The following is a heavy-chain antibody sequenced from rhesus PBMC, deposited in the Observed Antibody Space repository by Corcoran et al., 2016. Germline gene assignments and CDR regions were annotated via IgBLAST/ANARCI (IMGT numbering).Heavy chain of an antibody. CDR1: GGSISSSY. CDR3: ARDLAAAGTFDF. D-gene: IGHD6-25*01. Sequence: QLQLQESGPGLVKPSETLSVTCAVSGGSISSSYWSWIRQAPGKGLAWIGYIYGSGSSTNYNPHLKSRVTLSVYTSKNQRSLKLSSVTTADTAVYYCARDLAAAGTFDFWGQGLRVTVSS. V-gene: IGHV4-169*02. J-gene: IGHJ3*01. CDR2: IYGSGSST.